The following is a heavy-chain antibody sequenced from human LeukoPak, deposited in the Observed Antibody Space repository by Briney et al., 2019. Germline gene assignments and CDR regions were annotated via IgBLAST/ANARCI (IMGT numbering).Heavy chain of an antibody. J-gene: IGHJ4*02. CDR2: ISGSGDTT. CDR3: AKGQLVRGEFDY. Sequence: GGSLRLSCAASGFTFSSYAMSWVRQAPGKGGEWVSAISGSGDTTYYADSVKGRFTISRDNSKNTLYLQMNSPRADDTAVYYCAKGQLVRGEFDYWGQGTLATVSS. V-gene: IGHV3-23*01. D-gene: IGHD6-6*01. CDR1: GFTFSSYA.